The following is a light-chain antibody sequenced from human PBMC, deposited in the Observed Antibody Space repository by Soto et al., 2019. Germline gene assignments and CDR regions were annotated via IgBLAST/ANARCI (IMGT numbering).Light chain of an antibody. V-gene: IGKV3-15*01. Sequence: EIVMTQSPATLSVSPGERATLSCRASQTISSNLAWYQQKTGQAPRLLIYGESTRATGIPDRLSGSGSGTELHLTISRLQSEDFAVYYCQKYNNWPITFGQGTRLEIK. CDR1: QTISSN. J-gene: IGKJ5*01. CDR3: QKYNNWPIT. CDR2: GES.